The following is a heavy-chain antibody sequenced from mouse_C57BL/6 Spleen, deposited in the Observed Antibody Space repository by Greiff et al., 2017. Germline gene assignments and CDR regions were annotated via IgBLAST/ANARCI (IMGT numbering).Heavy chain of an antibody. J-gene: IGHJ3*01. CDR1: GYTFTSYW. CDR3: AREVDGYSWFAY. Sequence: QVQLQQPGAELVKPGASVKMSCKASGYTFTSYWITWVKQRPGQGLEWIGDIYPGSGSTNYNEKFKSKATLTVDTSSSTAYMQLSSLTSEDSAVYYCAREVDGYSWFAYWGQGTLVTVSA. V-gene: IGHV1-55*01. CDR2: IYPGSGST. D-gene: IGHD2-3*01.